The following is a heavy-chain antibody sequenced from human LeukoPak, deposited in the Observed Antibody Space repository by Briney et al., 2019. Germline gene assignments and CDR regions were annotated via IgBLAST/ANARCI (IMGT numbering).Heavy chain of an antibody. V-gene: IGHV1-69*04. CDR2: IIPILGIA. Sequence: GASVKVSCKASGGTFGSYAISWVRQAPGQGLEWMGRIIPILGIANYAQKFQGRVTITADKSTSTAYMELRSLRSEDTAVYYCARPSQRDYYDVMAFDIWGQGTMVTVSS. J-gene: IGHJ3*02. CDR3: ARPSQRDYYDVMAFDI. CDR1: GGTFGSYA. D-gene: IGHD3-22*01.